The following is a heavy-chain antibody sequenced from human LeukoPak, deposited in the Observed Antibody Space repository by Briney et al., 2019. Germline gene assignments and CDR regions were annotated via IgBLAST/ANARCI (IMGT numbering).Heavy chain of an antibody. CDR2: ISIDGGRT. Sequence: GRSLRLSCAASGFTFSSYAMSWVRQAPGKGPEWVSTISIDGGRTYYADSVKGRFTVCRDTSKNTLYLQMNSLRAEDTAVYYCARKGIGSSRYQNMDVWGKGTTVTVSS. CDR3: ARKGIGSSRYQNMDV. J-gene: IGHJ6*03. CDR1: GFTFSSYA. V-gene: IGHV3-23*01. D-gene: IGHD6-25*01.